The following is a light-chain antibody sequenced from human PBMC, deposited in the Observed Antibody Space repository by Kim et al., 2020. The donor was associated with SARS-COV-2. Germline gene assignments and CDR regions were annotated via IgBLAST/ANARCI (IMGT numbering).Light chain of an antibody. CDR1: QSVLYSSNNKNY. J-gene: IGKJ4*01. Sequence: DIVMTQSPDSLAVSLGERSTINCKSSQSVLYSSNNKNYFAWYQQKPGQPPKLLIYWASTRESGVPARFSGSGSGTDFTLTISSLQAEDVAVYYCQQYYSTPLTFRGGTKVDIK. CDR2: WAS. CDR3: QQYYSTPLT. V-gene: IGKV4-1*01.